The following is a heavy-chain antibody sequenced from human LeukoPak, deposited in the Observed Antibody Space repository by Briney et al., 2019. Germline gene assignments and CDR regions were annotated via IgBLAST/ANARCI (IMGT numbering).Heavy chain of an antibody. CDR1: GGSFSGYY. Sequence: SETLSLTCAVYGGSFSGYYWSWIRQPPGKGLEWIGEINHSGSTNYNPSLKRRVTISVDTSKNQFSLKLSSVTAADTAVYYCASSITIFGVVTYFDYWGQGTLVTVSS. D-gene: IGHD3-3*01. J-gene: IGHJ4*02. V-gene: IGHV4-34*01. CDR2: INHSGST. CDR3: ASSITIFGVVTYFDY.